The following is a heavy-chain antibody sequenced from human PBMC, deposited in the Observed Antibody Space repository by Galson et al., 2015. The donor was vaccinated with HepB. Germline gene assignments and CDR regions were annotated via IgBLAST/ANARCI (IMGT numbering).Heavy chain of an antibody. D-gene: IGHD3-22*01. J-gene: IGHJ5*02. CDR1: GYSFTSYW. Sequence: GAEVKKPGESLKISCKGSGYSFTSYWIGWVRQMPGKGLEWMGIIYPGDSDTRYSPSFQGQVTISADKSISTAYLQWSSLKASDTAMYYCARGRTYYYDSSGYPYWFDPWGQGTLVTVSS. CDR3: ARGRTYYYDSSGYPYWFDP. V-gene: IGHV5-51*01. CDR2: IYPGDSDT.